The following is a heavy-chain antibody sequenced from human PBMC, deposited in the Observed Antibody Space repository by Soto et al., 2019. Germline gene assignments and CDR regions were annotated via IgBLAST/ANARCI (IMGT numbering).Heavy chain of an antibody. Sequence: VQLVESGGGVVQPGRSLRLSCAASGFTFRSYGMHWVRQAPGKGLEWVAVISYDGSNKYYADSVKGRFTISRDNSKNTLYLQMNSLRAEDTAVYYCAKNRLANSPYYYYYYGMDVWGQGTTVTVSS. CDR3: AKNRLANSPYYYYYYGMDV. D-gene: IGHD6-25*01. J-gene: IGHJ6*02. CDR2: ISYDGSNK. V-gene: IGHV3-30*18. CDR1: GFTFRSYG.